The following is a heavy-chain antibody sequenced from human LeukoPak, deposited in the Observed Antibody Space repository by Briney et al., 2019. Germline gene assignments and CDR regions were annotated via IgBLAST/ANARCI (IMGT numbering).Heavy chain of an antibody. V-gene: IGHV3-66*01. D-gene: IGHD3-10*01. CDR2: IYTGGRT. Sequence: GGSLRLSCAASGFTVSSNYMSWVRQAPGKGLEWVSIIYTGGRTYYADSVKGRFTISRDDSKNTLYLQMNSLKTEDTAVYYCTTDLPTRRGDLVYWGQGTLVTVSS. CDR3: TTDLPTRRGDLVY. CDR1: GFTVSSNY. J-gene: IGHJ4*02.